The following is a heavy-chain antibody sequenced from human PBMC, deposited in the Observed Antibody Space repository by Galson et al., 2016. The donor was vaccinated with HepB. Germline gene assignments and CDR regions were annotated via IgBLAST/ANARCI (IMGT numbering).Heavy chain of an antibody. CDR1: GFNFGDHY. Sequence: SLRLSCAASGFNFGDHYIDWVRQAPGKGLEWVGRSRNKRRSYSTDYAASVRGRFTLSRDHSKNTLYLQMKSLKTEDTAVYYCVKIDPSDWGDSWGQGTLVTVSS. J-gene: IGHJ4*02. CDR3: VKIDPSDWGDS. CDR2: SRNKRRSYST. D-gene: IGHD7-27*01. V-gene: IGHV3-72*01.